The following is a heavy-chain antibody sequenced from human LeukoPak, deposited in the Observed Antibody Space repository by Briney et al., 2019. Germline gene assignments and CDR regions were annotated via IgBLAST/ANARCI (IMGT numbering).Heavy chain of an antibody. CDR1: GFTFSSYS. CDR2: ISSSSTI. CDR3: ARVGGNYDFWSGYYYYYYYGMDV. D-gene: IGHD3-3*01. V-gene: IGHV3-48*01. Sequence: PGGSLRLSCAASGFTFSSYSMNWVRQAPGKGLEWVSYISSSSTIYYADSVKGRFTISRDNAKNSLYLQMNSLRAEDTAVYYCARVGGNYDFWSGYYYYYYYGMDVWGQGTTVTVSS. J-gene: IGHJ6*02.